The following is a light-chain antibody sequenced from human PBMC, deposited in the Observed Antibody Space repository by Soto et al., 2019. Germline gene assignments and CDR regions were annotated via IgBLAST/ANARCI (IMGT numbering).Light chain of an antibody. J-gene: IGLJ2*01. Sequence: QSALAQPASVSGSPGQSITISCTGTSSDVGSYNYVTWYQQHPGKAPKLMIYEVSYRPSGVSNRFSGSKSGNTASLTISGLQAEDEADYYCRSFTTTTTLVVFGGGTKLTVL. V-gene: IGLV2-14*01. CDR1: SSDVGSYNY. CDR3: RSFTTTTTLVV. CDR2: EVS.